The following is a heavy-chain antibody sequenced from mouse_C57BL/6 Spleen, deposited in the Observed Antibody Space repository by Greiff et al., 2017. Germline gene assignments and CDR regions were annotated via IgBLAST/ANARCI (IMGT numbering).Heavy chain of an antibody. Sequence: VQLQQPGAELVMPGASVKLSCKASGYTFTSYWMHWVKQRPGQGLEWIGEIDPSDSYTNYNQKFKGKSTLTVDKSSSTAYMQLSSLTSEDSAVYYGARSGGLGPYFDYWGQGTTLTVSS. V-gene: IGHV1-69*01. D-gene: IGHD3-1*01. CDR3: ARSGGLGPYFDY. J-gene: IGHJ2*01. CDR1: GYTFTSYW. CDR2: IDPSDSYT.